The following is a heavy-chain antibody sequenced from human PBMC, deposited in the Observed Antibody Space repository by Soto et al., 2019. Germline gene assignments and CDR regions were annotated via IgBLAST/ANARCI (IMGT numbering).Heavy chain of an antibody. CDR2: IYYSGST. CDR3: ARQEASSSWYRSLGFDY. D-gene: IGHD6-13*01. V-gene: IGHV4-59*08. J-gene: IGHJ4*02. Sequence: SETLSLTCTVSGGSISSYYWSWIRQPPGKGLEWIGYIYYSGSTNYNPSLKSRVTISVDTSKNQFSLKLSSVTAADTAVYYCARQEASSSWYRSLGFDYWGQGTLVTVAS. CDR1: GGSISSYY.